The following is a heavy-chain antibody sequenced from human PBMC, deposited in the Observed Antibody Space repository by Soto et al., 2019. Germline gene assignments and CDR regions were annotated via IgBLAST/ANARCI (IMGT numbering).Heavy chain of an antibody. Sequence: EVQLVESGGGLVQPGGSLRLSCAASGFTVSSHYMNWVRQAPGKGLEWVSVIYSGGSTYYAHSVKGRFTISRDNSKNTLYLQMNSRRAEDTAVYYCADLYGVDVWGQGTTVTVSS. CDR1: GFTVSSHY. CDR2: IYSGGST. J-gene: IGHJ6*02. V-gene: IGHV3-66*01. CDR3: ADLYGVDV.